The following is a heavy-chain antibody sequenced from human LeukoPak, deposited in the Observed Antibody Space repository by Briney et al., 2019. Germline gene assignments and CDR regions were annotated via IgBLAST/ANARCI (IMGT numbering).Heavy chain of an antibody. CDR2: IYYSGST. Sequence: SETLSLTCTVSGGSISTYYWSWIRQSPGKGLEWIGSIYYSGSTNYNPSLKSRVTISVDTSKNQFSLELSSVTAADTAVYYCAVNLTRHTFDIWGQGTMVTISS. D-gene: IGHD1-1*01. CDR3: AVNLTRHTFDI. J-gene: IGHJ3*02. V-gene: IGHV4-59*08. CDR1: GGSISTYY.